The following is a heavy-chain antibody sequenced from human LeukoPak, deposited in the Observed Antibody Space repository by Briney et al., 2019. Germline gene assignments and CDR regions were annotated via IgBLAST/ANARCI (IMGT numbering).Heavy chain of an antibody. V-gene: IGHV7-4-1*02. D-gene: IGHD1-1*01. CDR3: VRARGATATMGGY. CDR1: GYTFSIYS. Sequence: GASVKVSCKASGYTFSIYSMNWVRQVPGQGLEWLGWINTHTGKPAYAQDFTGRFVFSLDTSLSTAYLQISSLKAEDTAVYYCVRARGATATMGGYWGQGTLVTVSS. J-gene: IGHJ4*02. CDR2: INTHTGKP.